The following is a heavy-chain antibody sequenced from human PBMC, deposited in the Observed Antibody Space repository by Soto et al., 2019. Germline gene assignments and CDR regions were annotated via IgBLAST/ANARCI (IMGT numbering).Heavy chain of an antibody. CDR3: ARGEGLGIRDYYYYYMDV. CDR1: GYTFTGYY. J-gene: IGHJ6*03. D-gene: IGHD7-27*01. Sequence: ASVKVSCKASGYTFTGYYMHWVRQAPGQGLEWMGWINPNSGGTNYAQKFQGWVTMTRDTSISTAYMELSRLRSDDTAVYYGARGEGLGIRDYYYYYMDVWGKGTTVTVSS. CDR2: INPNSGGT. V-gene: IGHV1-2*04.